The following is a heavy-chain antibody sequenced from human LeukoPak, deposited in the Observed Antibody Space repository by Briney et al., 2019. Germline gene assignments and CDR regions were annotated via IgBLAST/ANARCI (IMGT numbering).Heavy chain of an antibody. CDR3: ARFPSITVTKRNWFDP. CDR2: IYYSGST. CDR1: GVSISSYY. V-gene: IGHV4-59*08. J-gene: IGHJ5*02. D-gene: IGHD4-17*01. Sequence: TSETLSLTCTVSGVSISSYYWSWIRQPPGKGLEWIGYIYYSGSTNYNPSLKSRVTISVDTSKNQFSLKLSSVTAADTAVYYCARFPSITVTKRNWFDPWGQGTLVTVSS.